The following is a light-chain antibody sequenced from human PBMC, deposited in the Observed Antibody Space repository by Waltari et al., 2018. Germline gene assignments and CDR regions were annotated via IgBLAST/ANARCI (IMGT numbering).Light chain of an antibody. CDR1: SSDVGGYNY. Sequence: QSALTQPPPASGSPGQSVTISCTGTSSDVGGYNYVLWYQHHPGKAPKLMIYEVNKRPSGVPDRFSGSKSGNTASLTVSGLQAEDEADYYCSSYAGSNNSVFGGGTKLTVL. J-gene: IGLJ3*02. CDR2: EVN. V-gene: IGLV2-8*01. CDR3: SSYAGSNNSV.